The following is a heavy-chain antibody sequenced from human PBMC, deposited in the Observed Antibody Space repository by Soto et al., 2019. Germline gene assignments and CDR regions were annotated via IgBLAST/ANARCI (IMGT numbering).Heavy chain of an antibody. Sequence: GASVKASCEESGYGFTCCARQCVRQAPGQRLEWMGWINAGNGNTKYSQKFQGRVTITRDTSASTVYMELSSLRSEDTAVYYCARVSGGYFLDYWGQGPLVTVSS. V-gene: IGHV1-3*01. CDR1: GYGFTCCA. J-gene: IGHJ4*02. D-gene: IGHD6-19*01. CDR3: ARVSGGYFLDY. CDR2: INAGNGNT.